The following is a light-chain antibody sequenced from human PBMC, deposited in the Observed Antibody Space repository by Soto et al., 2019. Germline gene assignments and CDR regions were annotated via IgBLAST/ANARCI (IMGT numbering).Light chain of an antibody. V-gene: IGLV2-14*01. Sequence: QSALTQPASVSGSPGQSITISCTGTSSDVGGYNYVSWYQQHPGKAPKLMIYDVSNRPSGVSNRISGSKSGNTASLTRSGLRAEDEAEYYCSSYTSRSTVVFGGGTQLTVL. CDR1: SSDVGGYNY. CDR2: DVS. CDR3: SSYTSRSTVV. J-gene: IGLJ2*01.